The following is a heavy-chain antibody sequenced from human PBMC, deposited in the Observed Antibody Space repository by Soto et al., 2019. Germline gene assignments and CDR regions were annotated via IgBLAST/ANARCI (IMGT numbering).Heavy chain of an antibody. CDR3: ARSLYSSGWYNWFDP. J-gene: IGHJ5*02. CDR2: ISAYNGNT. D-gene: IGHD6-19*01. V-gene: IGHV1-18*04. Sequence: GASVKVSCKASGYTFTSYGISWVRQAPGQGLEWMGWISAYNGNTNYAQKLQGRVTMTTDTSTSTAYMELRSLRSDDTAVYYCARSLYSSGWYNWFDPWGQGTLVTAPQ. CDR1: GYTFTSYG.